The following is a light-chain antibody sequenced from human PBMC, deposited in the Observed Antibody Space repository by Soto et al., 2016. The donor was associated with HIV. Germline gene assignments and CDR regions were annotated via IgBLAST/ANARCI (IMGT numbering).Light chain of an antibody. J-gene: IGKJ1*01. Sequence: DIQMTQSPSTLSASVGDRVTITCRASQSISTWLAWYQQKPGKAPKLLIYKASSLESGVPSRFSGGGSGTEFTLTINGLQPDDFSTYYCQQYTAYPWTFGQGTKVEIK. CDR2: KAS. V-gene: IGKV1-5*03. CDR1: QSISTW. CDR3: QQYTAYPWT.